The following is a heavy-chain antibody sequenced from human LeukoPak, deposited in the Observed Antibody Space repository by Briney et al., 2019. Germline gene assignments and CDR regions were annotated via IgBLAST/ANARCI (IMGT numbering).Heavy chain of an antibody. Sequence: GESLKISCAASGFTFSNYGMHWVRQAPGKGLEWVAVIWYDGSDKYYADSVKGRFTISRDNSKNTLYLQMNSLRAEDTAVYYCARDFYYGSGSLDYWGQGTLVTVSS. V-gene: IGHV3-33*01. CDR1: GFTFSNYG. J-gene: IGHJ4*02. CDR3: ARDFYYGSGSLDY. D-gene: IGHD3-10*01. CDR2: IWYDGSDK.